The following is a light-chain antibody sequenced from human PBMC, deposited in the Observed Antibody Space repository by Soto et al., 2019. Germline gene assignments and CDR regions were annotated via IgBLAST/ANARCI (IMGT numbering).Light chain of an antibody. J-gene: IGKJ1*01. Sequence: EIVLTQSPGTLSLSLGERATLSCRASQSVTSSFLAWYQQKPGQAPRLLIYGASSRATGIPDRFSGSGSGTDFTLTSSRLEPEDSAVYYCQQYGSSPWTFGQRTKVEIK. CDR3: QQYGSSPWT. CDR2: GAS. V-gene: IGKV3-20*01. CDR1: QSVTSSF.